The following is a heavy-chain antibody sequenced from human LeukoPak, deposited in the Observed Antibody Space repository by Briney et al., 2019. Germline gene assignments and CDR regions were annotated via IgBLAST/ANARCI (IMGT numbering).Heavy chain of an antibody. J-gene: IGHJ6*02. CDR2: IYYSGST. V-gene: IGHV4-59*08. D-gene: IGHD3-10*01. Sequence: SETLSLTCTVSGGSISSYYWSWIRQPPGKGLEWIGYIYYSGSTNYNPSLKSRVTISVDTSKNQFSLKLSSVTAADTAVYYCARLGYYYGSGSYYLGDGMDVWGQGTTVTVSS. CDR1: GGSISSYY. CDR3: ARLGYYYGSGSYYLGDGMDV.